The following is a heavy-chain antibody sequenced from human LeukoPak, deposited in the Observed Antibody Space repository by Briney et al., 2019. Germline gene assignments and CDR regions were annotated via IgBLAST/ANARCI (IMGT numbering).Heavy chain of an antibody. V-gene: IGHV1-18*04. CDR1: GYTFTGYY. CDR3: ARDGDYGSGSCTPPLDY. CDR2: ISAYNGNT. J-gene: IGHJ4*02. D-gene: IGHD3-10*01. Sequence: ASVKVSCKASGYTFTGYYMHWVRQAPGQGLEWMGWISAYNGNTNYAQKLQGRVTMSTDTSTSTAYMELRSLRSDDTAVYYCARDGDYGSGSCTPPLDYWGQGTLVIVSS.